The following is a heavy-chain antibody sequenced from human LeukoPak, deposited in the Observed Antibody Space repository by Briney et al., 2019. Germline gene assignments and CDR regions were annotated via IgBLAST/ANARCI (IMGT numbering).Heavy chain of an antibody. Sequence: PGGSLRLSCAASGFTFSDYSMNWVRQAPGKGLEWISYIGISSSNTKYADSVKGRFTISGDKAKNSLYLQMNSLRVEDTAVYYCARDYKYAFDNWGQGTLVPVSS. CDR1: GFTFSDYS. D-gene: IGHD5-24*01. J-gene: IGHJ4*02. V-gene: IGHV3-48*01. CDR3: ARDYKYAFDN. CDR2: IGISSSNT.